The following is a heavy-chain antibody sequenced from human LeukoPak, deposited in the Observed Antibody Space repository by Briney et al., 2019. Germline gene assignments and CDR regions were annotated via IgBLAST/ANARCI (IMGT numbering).Heavy chain of an antibody. D-gene: IGHD5-18*01. CDR2: IIPIFGTS. CDR3: ASQDTAMEYYYMDV. CDR1: GGTFSSYA. Sequence: ASVTVSCKASGGTFSSYAISWVRQAPGQGLEWMGGIIPIFGTSNYAQKFQGRVTITTDESTSTAYMELSSLRSEDTAVYYCASQDTAMEYYYMDVWGKGTTVTVSS. J-gene: IGHJ6*03. V-gene: IGHV1-69*05.